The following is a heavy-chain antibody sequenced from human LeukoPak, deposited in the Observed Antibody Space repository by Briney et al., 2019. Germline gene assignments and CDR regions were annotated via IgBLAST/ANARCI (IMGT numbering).Heavy chain of an antibody. V-gene: IGHV3-23*01. CDR2: ISGSGGST. CDR1: GFTFSSYA. CDR3: ASPPSYYYESSGYYKHTDY. J-gene: IGHJ4*02. Sequence: PGASLRLSCAASGFTFSSYAMSWVRQAPGQGLEWVSAISGSGGSTYYADSVKGRFTITRDTSKNTLYLQMNSLRAEDTAVYYCASPPSYYYESSGYYKHTDYWGQGTLVTVSS. D-gene: IGHD3-22*01.